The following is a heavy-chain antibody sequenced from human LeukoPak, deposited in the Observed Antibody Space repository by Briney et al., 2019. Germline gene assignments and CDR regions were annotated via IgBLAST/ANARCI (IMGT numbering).Heavy chain of an antibody. J-gene: IGHJ4*02. CDR3: ARALYIWNYVDFDY. V-gene: IGHV3-21*01. D-gene: IGHD1-7*01. CDR1: GFTFSTYS. CDR2: ISSSNSDI. Sequence: GGSLRLSCATSGFTFSTYSMNWVRQAPGKGLEWVSLISSSNSDIYYADSVKGRFTISRDDAKNSLYLQMSSLRAEDTAVFYCARALYIWNYVDFDYWGQGTLVTVSS.